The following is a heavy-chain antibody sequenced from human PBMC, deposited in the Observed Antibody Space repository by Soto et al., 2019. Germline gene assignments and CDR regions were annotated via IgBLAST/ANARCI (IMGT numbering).Heavy chain of an antibody. V-gene: IGHV1-2*02. CDR2: INPNSGGT. CDR3: ARDYDDSSGYGY. Sequence: ASVKVSCKASGYTFTGYYMHWVRQAPGQGLEWMGWINPNSGGTNYAQKFQGRVTMARDTSISTAYMELSRLRSDDTAVYYCARDYDDSSGYGYWGQGTLVTVSS. CDR1: GYTFTGYY. D-gene: IGHD3-22*01. J-gene: IGHJ4*02.